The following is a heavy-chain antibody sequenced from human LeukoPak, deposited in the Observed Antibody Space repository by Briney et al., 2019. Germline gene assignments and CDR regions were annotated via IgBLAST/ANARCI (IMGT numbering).Heavy chain of an antibody. V-gene: IGHV1-18*01. CDR1: GYTFTSYG. CDR3: ARVAYYGGKSGYFQH. CDR2: ISAYNGNT. D-gene: IGHD4-23*01. Sequence: GASVKVSCKASGYTFTSYGISWVRQAPGQGLEWMGWISAYNGNTNYAQKLQGRVTMTTDTSTSTAYMELRILRSDDTAVYYCARVAYYGGKSGYFQHWGQGTLVTVSS. J-gene: IGHJ1*01.